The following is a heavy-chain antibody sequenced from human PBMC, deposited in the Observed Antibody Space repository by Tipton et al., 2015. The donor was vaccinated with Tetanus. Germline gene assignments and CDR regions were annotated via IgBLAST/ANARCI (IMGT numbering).Heavy chain of an antibody. V-gene: IGHV3-7*01. CDR1: GFTFSTYW. CDR3: ARESRSKIVGQ. D-gene: IGHD2-21*01. CDR2: IKEDGSEK. Sequence: SLRLSCAASGFTFSTYWMGWSRQAPGKGLEWVAKIKEDGSEKYYVDSVKGRFTISRDNAENSLFLQMNSLRVEDAAMYYCARESRSKIVGQWGQGALVTFSS. J-gene: IGHJ4*02.